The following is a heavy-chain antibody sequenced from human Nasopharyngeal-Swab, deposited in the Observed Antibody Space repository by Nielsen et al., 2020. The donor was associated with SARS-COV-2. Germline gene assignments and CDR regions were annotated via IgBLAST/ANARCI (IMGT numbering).Heavy chain of an antibody. V-gene: IGHV3-7*01. J-gene: IGHJ4*02. Sequence: VRQAPGKGLEWVANIKQDGSEKYYVDSVKGRFTISRDNAKNSLYLQMNSLRVEDTAVYYCARDLEGIFDHWGQGALVTVSS. CDR2: IKQDGSEK. CDR3: ARDLEGIFDH. D-gene: IGHD6-13*01.